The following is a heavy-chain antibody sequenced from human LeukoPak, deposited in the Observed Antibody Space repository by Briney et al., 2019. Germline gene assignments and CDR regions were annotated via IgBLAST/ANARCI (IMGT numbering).Heavy chain of an antibody. J-gene: IGHJ6*03. Sequence: ASVKVSCKASGYTFTGYYMHWVRQAPGQGLEWMGWINPNSGGTNYAQKFQGRVTMTRDTSISTAYMELSRLRSDDTAVYYCARGYQLLLGYYYYYYMDVWGKGTTVTVSS. D-gene: IGHD2-2*01. CDR3: ARGYQLLLGYYYYYYMDV. V-gene: IGHV1-2*02. CDR2: INPNSGGT. CDR1: GYTFTGYY.